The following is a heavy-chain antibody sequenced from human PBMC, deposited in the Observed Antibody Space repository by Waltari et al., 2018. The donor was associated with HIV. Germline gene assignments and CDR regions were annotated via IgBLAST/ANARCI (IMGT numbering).Heavy chain of an antibody. CDR1: GYTFTGYY. CDR3: ARSDFWSPSYYYGMDV. Sequence: QVQLVQSGAEVKKPGASVKVSCKASGYTFTGYYMHWVRQAPGQGLEWMVWINPNSGGTNYAQKFQGCVTMTRDTSISTAYRELSRLRSDETAVYYCARSDFWSPSYYYGMDVWGQGTTVTVSS. D-gene: IGHD3-3*01. J-gene: IGHJ6*02. CDR2: INPNSGGT. V-gene: IGHV1-2*04.